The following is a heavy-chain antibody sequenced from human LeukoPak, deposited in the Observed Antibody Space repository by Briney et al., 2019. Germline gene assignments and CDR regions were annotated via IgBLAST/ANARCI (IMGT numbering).Heavy chain of an antibody. CDR3: ATTYDSSGYSAFDI. D-gene: IGHD3-22*01. CDR1: GYTLTELS. CDR2: FDPEDGET. J-gene: IGHJ3*02. Sequence: ASVKVSCKVSGYTLTELSMHWVRQAPGKGLEWMGGFDPEDGETIYAQKFQGRVTMTEDTSTDTAYMELSSLRSEDTAVYYCATTYDSSGYSAFDIWGQVTMVTVSS. V-gene: IGHV1-24*01.